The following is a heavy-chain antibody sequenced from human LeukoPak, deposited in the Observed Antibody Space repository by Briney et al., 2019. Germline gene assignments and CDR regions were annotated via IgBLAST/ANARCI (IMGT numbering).Heavy chain of an antibody. Sequence: ASVKVSCKASGYTFTSYDINWVRQATGQGLEWMGWMNPNSGNTGYAQKFQGRVTITRDTSASTAYMELSSLRSEDTAVYYCARTGYSSGWLTFDYWGQGTLVTVSS. J-gene: IGHJ4*02. CDR2: MNPNSGNT. CDR1: GYTFTSYD. V-gene: IGHV1-8*01. D-gene: IGHD6-19*01. CDR3: ARTGYSSGWLTFDY.